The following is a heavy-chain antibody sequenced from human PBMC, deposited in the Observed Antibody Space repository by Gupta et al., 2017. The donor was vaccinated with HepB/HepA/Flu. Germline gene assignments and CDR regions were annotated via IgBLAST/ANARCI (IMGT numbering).Heavy chain of an antibody. CDR3: AKDPNGDYVGAFDT. CDR1: GLPFQEYA. J-gene: IGHJ3*02. D-gene: IGHD4-17*01. V-gene: IGHV3-23*01. Sequence: EVQMLETGGGLEQPGGSLALSCAASGLPFQEYAVTWVRQTPGKGLEWVSAITGRGDRTLYAESVKGRFTISRDNSKNILYLQMNSLRVEDTAIYYCAKDPNGDYVGAFDTWGQGTMVTVSS. CDR2: ITGRGDRT.